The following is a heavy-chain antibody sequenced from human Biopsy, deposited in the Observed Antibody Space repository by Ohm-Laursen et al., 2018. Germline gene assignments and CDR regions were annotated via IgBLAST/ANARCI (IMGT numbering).Heavy chain of an antibody. Sequence: GTLSHTCSVSGTSIITYSWSWIRQPAGKGLEWIGRIYVSGSTNYNPSLKSRVTMSLDTSESRFSLELASVTAADTAVYYCARDSPSYADYPLDSWGPGILVTVS. J-gene: IGHJ4*02. D-gene: IGHD4-17*01. CDR2: IYVSGST. V-gene: IGHV4-4*07. CDR1: GTSIITYS. CDR3: ARDSPSYADYPLDS.